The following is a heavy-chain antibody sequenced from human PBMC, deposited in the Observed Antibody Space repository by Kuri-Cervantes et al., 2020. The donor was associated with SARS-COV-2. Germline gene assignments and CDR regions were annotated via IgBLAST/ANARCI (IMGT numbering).Heavy chain of an antibody. D-gene: IGHD4-23*01. CDR1: GFTFSGYG. Sequence: GESLKISCAASGFTFSGYGMHWVRQAPGKGLEWVAVISSDGSNKYYADSVKGRFTISRDNSKDTLYLQMNSLRADDTAVYYCARDLFGGGGYYYGMDVWGQGTTVTVSS. J-gene: IGHJ6*02. CDR3: ARDLFGGGGYYYGMDV. CDR2: ISSDGSNK. V-gene: IGHV3-30*03.